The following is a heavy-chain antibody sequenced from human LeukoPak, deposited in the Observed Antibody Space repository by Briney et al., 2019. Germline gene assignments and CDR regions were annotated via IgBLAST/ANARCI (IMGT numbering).Heavy chain of an antibody. D-gene: IGHD2-8*01. CDR1: GGSLSGYY. J-gene: IGHJ5*02. CDR2: INHSGST. Sequence: SETLSLTCAVYGGSLSGYYWSWIRQPPGKGLEWIGEINHSGSTNYNPSLKSRVTISVDTSKNQFSLKLSSVTAADTAVYYCAAMYAIAGWFDPWGQGTLVTVSS. CDR3: AAMYAIAGWFDP. V-gene: IGHV4-34*01.